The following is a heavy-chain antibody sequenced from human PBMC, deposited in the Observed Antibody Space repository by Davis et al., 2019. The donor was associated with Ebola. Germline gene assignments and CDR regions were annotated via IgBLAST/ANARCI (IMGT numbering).Heavy chain of an antibody. CDR1: GGSISTGRYY. J-gene: IGHJ6*02. CDR3: ARRGDGGDYFFYYGLGV. D-gene: IGHD3-16*01. Sequence: PSETLSLTCTVSGGSISTGRYYWNWIRQPAGKALAWIGHISISEGSSYNPSLKGRVIISVDTSKNQFSLRLDSVTAADTAVYYCARRGDGGDYFFYYGLGVWGQGTTVTVSS. V-gene: IGHV4-61*09. CDR2: ISISEGS.